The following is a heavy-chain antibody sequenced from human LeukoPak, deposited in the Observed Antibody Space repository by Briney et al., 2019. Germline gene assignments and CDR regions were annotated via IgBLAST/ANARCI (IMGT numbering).Heavy chain of an antibody. V-gene: IGHV3-7*03. J-gene: IGHJ4*02. Sequence: PGGSLRLSCAASGFTFSSYWMSWVRQAPGKGLEWVANIKQDGSEKYYVDSVKGRFTISRDNAKNSLYLQMNSLRAEDTAVYYYARGGAWYYYDSSGYYPNYFDYWGQGTLVTVSS. CDR3: ARGGAWYYYDSSGYYPNYFDY. CDR2: IKQDGSEK. D-gene: IGHD3-22*01. CDR1: GFTFSSYW.